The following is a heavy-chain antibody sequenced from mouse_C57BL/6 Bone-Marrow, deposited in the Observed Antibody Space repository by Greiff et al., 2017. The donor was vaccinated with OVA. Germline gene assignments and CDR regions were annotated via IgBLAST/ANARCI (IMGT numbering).Heavy chain of an antibody. J-gene: IGHJ2*01. V-gene: IGHV1-42*01. CDR3: ARGGPYGYEEVYFDY. CDR2: INPSTGGT. D-gene: IGHD2-2*01. Sequence: EVQLQQSGPELVKPGASVKISCKASGYSFTGYYMNWVKQSPEKSLEWIGEINPSTGGTTYNQKFKAKATLTVDKSSSTAYMQLKSLTSEDSAVYYCARGGPYGYEEVYFDYWGRGTTLTVSS. CDR1: GYSFTGYY.